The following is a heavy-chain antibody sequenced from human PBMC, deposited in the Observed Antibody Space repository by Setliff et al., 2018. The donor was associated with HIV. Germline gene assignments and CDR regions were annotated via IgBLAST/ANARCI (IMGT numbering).Heavy chain of an antibody. J-gene: IGHJ4*02. Sequence: AGGSLRLSCAASGFTFSNAWMNWVRQAPGKGLEWVGRVKSKGSGGTTDYATPVKGRFTISRDDSQNTLYLQMNSLTTEDTAVYFCTRDRRGPNSWSGYNGGFDYWGQGTLVTVSS. CDR3: TRDRRGPNSWSGYNGGFDY. CDR2: VKSKGSGGTT. D-gene: IGHD3-3*01. V-gene: IGHV3-15*07. CDR1: GFTFSNAW.